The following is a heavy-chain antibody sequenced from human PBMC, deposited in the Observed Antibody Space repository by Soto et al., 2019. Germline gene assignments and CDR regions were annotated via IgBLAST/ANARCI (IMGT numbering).Heavy chain of an antibody. V-gene: IGHV1-69*02. D-gene: IGHD5-12*01. J-gene: IGHJ6*02. CDR1: GGTFSSYT. CDR2: IMPILGIA. CDR3: ARGGDIVDTLEYYGMDV. Sequence: QVQLVQSGAEVKKPGSSVKVSCKASGGTFSSYTISWVRQAPGQGLEWMGRIMPILGIANYAQKFQGRVTISADKSTSTGYMELCSPSSEDKAVYYCARGGDIVDTLEYYGMDVWGQGTTVTVS.